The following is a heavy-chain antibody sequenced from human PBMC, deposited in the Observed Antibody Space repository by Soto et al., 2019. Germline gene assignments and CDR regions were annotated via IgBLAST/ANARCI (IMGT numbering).Heavy chain of an antibody. CDR1: EYTFTSYL. CDR3: AEHDDISVAGSLRTEYDSFEA. Sequence: LVQSGSQVQKPGASVKVSCRTSEYTFTSYLLHWVRQAPGQGLEWMGVIDPNGGDTNYAKIFNERVATTRDTSNKTTYLEVIGLTSGDTAVYFCAEHDDISVAGSLRTEYDSFEAWGQGTLVIVYS. D-gene: IGHD6-19*01. CDR2: IDPNGGDT. J-gene: IGHJ5*02. V-gene: IGHV1-46*03.